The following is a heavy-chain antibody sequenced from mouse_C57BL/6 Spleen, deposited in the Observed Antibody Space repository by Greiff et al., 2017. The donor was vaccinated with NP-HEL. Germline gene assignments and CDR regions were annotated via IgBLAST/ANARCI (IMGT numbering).Heavy chain of an antibody. CDR1: GFTFTDYY. CDR3: ARSVVPYYYAMDY. CDR2: IRNKANGYTT. V-gene: IGHV7-3*01. J-gene: IGHJ4*01. Sequence: EVKLEESGGGLVQPGGSLSLSCAASGFTFTDYYMSWVRQPPGKALEWLGFIRNKANGYTTEYSASVKGRFTISRDNSQSILYLQMNALRAEDSATYYCARSVVPYYYAMDYWGQGTSVTVSS. D-gene: IGHD1-1*01.